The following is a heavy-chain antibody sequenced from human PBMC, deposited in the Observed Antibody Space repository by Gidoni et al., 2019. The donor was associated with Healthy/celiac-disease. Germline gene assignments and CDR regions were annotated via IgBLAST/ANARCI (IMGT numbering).Heavy chain of an antibody. CDR1: GFTFISYS. Sequence: EVQLVESGGGLVQPGGSLRLSCAASGFTFISYSLNWVRTAPGKGLEWVSYISSSSSTIYYADSVKGRFTISRDNAKNSLYLQMNSLRDEDTAVYYCARARGLGYCSSTSCYTSAANAFDIWGQGTMVTVSS. V-gene: IGHV3-48*02. J-gene: IGHJ3*02. D-gene: IGHD2-2*02. CDR2: ISSSSSTI. CDR3: ARARGLGYCSSTSCYTSAANAFDI.